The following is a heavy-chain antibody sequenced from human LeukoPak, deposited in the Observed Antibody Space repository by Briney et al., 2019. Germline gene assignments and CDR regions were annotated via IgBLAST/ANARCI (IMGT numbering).Heavy chain of an antibody. Sequence: GGSLRLSCAASGFTFSSYAMHWVRQAPGKGLEWVAVISYDGSNKYYADSVKGRFTISRDNSKNTLYLQMNSLRAEDTAVYYCARDSDMVVVPAAIGYWGQGTLVTVSS. J-gene: IGHJ4*02. V-gene: IGHV3-30*01. CDR3: ARDSDMVVVPAAIGY. CDR2: ISYDGSNK. CDR1: GFTFSSYA. D-gene: IGHD2-2*01.